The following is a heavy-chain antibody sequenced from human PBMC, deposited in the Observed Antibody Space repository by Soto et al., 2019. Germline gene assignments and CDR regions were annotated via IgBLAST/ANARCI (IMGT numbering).Heavy chain of an antibody. D-gene: IGHD1-26*01. V-gene: IGHV3-21*01. CDR3: ARLSIVGATFDY. Sequence: EVQLVESGGGLVKPGGSLRLSCAASGFTFSTYSMNWVRQAPGKGLEWVSSISSSSSFIYYADSVKGRFTISRDNAKNSLYLQMNSLRAEDTAVYYCARLSIVGATFDYWGQGTLVTVSS. CDR1: GFTFSTYS. CDR2: ISSSSSFI. J-gene: IGHJ4*02.